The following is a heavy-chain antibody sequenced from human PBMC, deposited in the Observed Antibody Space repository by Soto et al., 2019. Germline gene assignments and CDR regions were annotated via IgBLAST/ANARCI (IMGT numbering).Heavy chain of an antibody. CDR1: GLAFTGYS. CDR3: ARESEDLTSNFDY. V-gene: IGHV3-21*06. J-gene: IGHJ4*02. Sequence: GGSLRLSCAASGLAFTGYSMNWVRQAPGKGLEWVSSISSTTNYIYYGDSMKGRFTISRDNAKNSLYLEMNSLRAEDTAVYYCARESEDLTSNFDYWGQGTQVTVSS. CDR2: ISSTTNYI.